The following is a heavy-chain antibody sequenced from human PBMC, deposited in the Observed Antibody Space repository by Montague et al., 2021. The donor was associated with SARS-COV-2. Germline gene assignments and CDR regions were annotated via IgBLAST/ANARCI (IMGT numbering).Heavy chain of an antibody. J-gene: IGHJ4*02. V-gene: IGHV4-34*01. Sequence: SETLSLTCAVYGGSFSAYSWSWIRQPPGKGLEWIGEINHRGTSKYNPSLKSRVSISSDTSKNQFSLYLSSVTAADTAVYFCARGRQHFNMIVVVMAGGEYYFDDWGQGTLVTVSS. CDR1: GGSFSAYS. CDR2: INHRGTS. CDR3: ARGRQHFNMIVVVMAGGEYYFDD. D-gene: IGHD3-22*01.